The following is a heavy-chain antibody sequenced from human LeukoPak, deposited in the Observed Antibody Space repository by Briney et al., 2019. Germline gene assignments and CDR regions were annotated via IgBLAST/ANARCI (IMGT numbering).Heavy chain of an antibody. D-gene: IGHD6-19*01. J-gene: IGHJ4*02. CDR3: ARHTSGQPFDY. CDR2: IRRDGSEK. CDR1: GFTFSNYW. Sequence: GGSLRLSCAASGFTFSNYWMNWVRQAPGNALEWVAYIRRDGSEKYYVDSVKGRFTISRDNAKNSLYLQMNSLRAEDTAMYYCARHTSGQPFDYWGQGTLVTVSP. V-gene: IGHV3-7*03.